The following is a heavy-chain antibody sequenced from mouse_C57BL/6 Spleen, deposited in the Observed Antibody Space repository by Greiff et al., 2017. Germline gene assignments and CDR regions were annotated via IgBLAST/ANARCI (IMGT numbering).Heavy chain of an antibody. CDR2: IRLKSDNYAT. D-gene: IGHD1-1*01. V-gene: IGHV6-3*01. J-gene: IGHJ3*01. CDR1: GFTFSNYW. CDR3: TEYYGSSPFAY. Sequence: EVKLVESGGGLVQPGGSMKLSCVASGFTFSNYWMNWVRQSPEKGLEWVAQIRLKSDNYATHYAESVKGRFTSSRDDSKSSVYLQMNNLRAEDTGIYYCTEYYGSSPFAYWGQGTLVTVSA.